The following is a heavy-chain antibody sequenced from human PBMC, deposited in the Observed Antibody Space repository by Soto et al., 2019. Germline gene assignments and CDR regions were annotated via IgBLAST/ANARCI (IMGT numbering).Heavy chain of an antibody. J-gene: IGHJ4*02. D-gene: IGHD3-22*01. V-gene: IGHV3-23*01. CDR2: MSGGGETT. CDR3: AKWHTYYYDSRGFSGFDC. Sequence: EVQLLESGGGLVQPGGSLRLSCGASGFTFSDNAMTWVRQAPGKGLEWVSAMSGGGETTYYADSVKGRFTISRDNSRNTLYLQMNSLRADDSAAYYCAKWHTYYYDSRGFSGFDCWGRGTLVTVSS. CDR1: GFTFSDNA.